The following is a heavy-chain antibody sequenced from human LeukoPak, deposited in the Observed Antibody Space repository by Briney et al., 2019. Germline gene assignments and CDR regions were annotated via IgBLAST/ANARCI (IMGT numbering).Heavy chain of an antibody. J-gene: IGHJ5*02. Sequence: SETLSLTCAVSGGSISSYYWSWIRQPAGKGLEWIGRIYPRVNTNYNPSLKSRVTMSVDTAKNQLSLKMRAVTAADTAVYFCARDRDTRDWFYLWGQGTLATVSS. CDR3: ARDRDTRDWFYL. V-gene: IGHV4-4*07. CDR2: IYPRVNT. CDR1: GGSISSYY. D-gene: IGHD5-24*01.